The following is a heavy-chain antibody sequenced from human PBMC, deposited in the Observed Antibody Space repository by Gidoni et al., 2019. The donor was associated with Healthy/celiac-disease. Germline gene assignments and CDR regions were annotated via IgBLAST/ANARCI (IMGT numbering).Heavy chain of an antibody. D-gene: IGHD3-10*01. J-gene: IGHJ4*02. CDR2: IYHSGST. CDR3: ARDPEGIGSHLDY. Sequence: QVQLQESGPGLVKPSETLSLTCTVSGYSISSGYYWGWIRQPPGKGLEWIGSIYHSGSTYYNPSLKSRVTISVDTSKNQFSLKLSSVTAADTAVYYCARDPEGIGSHLDYWGQGTLVTVSS. CDR1: GYSISSGYY. V-gene: IGHV4-38-2*02.